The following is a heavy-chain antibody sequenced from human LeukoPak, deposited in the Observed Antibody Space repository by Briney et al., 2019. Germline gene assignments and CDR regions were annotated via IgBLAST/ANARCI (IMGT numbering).Heavy chain of an antibody. Sequence: SVKVSCKASGGTFSSYAISWVRQAPGQGLEWMGGIIPIFGTANYAQKFQGRVTITADESTSTAYMELSSLRSEDTAVYYCASGGNGDTAMVFGTPIDYWGQGTLVTVSS. CDR3: ASGGNGDTAMVFGTPIDY. CDR2: IIPIFGTA. D-gene: IGHD5-18*01. J-gene: IGHJ4*02. V-gene: IGHV1-69*13. CDR1: GGTFSSYA.